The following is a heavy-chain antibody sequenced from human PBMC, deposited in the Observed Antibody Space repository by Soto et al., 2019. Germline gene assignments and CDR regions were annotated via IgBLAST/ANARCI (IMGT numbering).Heavy chain of an antibody. D-gene: IGHD1-1*01. J-gene: IGHJ4*02. Sequence: GESLKTSCKGSGYSFTSYWLGWVRQMPGKGLEWMGIIYPGDSDTRYRPSFQGQVTLPADKSISTAYLQWSSLKASATAMYYCARPGTTEYPGSVHYWGQGTLVTVSS. CDR2: IYPGDSDT. V-gene: IGHV5-51*01. CDR3: ARPGTTEYPGSVHY. CDR1: GYSFTSYW.